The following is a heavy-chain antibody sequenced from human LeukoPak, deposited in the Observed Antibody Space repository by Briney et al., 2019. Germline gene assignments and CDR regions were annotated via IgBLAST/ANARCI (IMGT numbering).Heavy chain of an antibody. V-gene: IGHV3-7*05. CDR2: MNQDGSEK. D-gene: IGHD1-1*01. CDR1: GFTFSSYW. J-gene: IGHJ4*02. Sequence: GGSLRLSCAASGFTFSSYWMSWVRQAPGKGLEWVAAMNQDGSEKYYVDSVKGRFTISRDNAKNSLYLQMNSLRAEDTAVYYCASEETTNGGWTPNYWGQGTLVTVSS. CDR3: ASEETTNGGWTPNY.